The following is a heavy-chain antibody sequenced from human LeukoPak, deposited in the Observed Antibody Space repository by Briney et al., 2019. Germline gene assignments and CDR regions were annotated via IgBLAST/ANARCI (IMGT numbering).Heavy chain of an antibody. V-gene: IGHV1-18*01. J-gene: IGHJ6*02. CDR2: ISAYNGNT. CDR1: GYTFTNYG. CDR3: ARNHYYDILTGSVTYAMDV. D-gene: IGHD3-9*01. Sequence: GASVKVSCKASGYTFTNYGISWVRQAPGQGLEWMGWISAYNGNTNYAQKFQGRVTTTTDTSTSTAYMELRSLRSDDTAVYYCARNHYYDILTGSVTYAMDVWGQGTTVTVSS.